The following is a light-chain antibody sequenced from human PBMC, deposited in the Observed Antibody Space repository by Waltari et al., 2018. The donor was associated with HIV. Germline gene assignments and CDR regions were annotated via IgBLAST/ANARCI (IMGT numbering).Light chain of an antibody. CDR1: SSNIGADYH. V-gene: IGLV1-40*01. J-gene: IGLJ3*02. Sequence: QSVLTQPPSLSGAPGQTVTISCTGTSSNIGADYHVHWYQQLPGTAPKLLIYVNRIRPSGVPDRFSGSKSGNSASLAITGLQADDEADYYCQSYDSSLSAWVFGGGTKLTVL. CDR2: VNR. CDR3: QSYDSSLSAWV.